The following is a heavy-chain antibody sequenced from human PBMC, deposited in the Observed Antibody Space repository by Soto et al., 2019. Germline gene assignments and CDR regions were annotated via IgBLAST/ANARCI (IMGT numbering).Heavy chain of an antibody. CDR3: ARGEAIGDDP. CDR1: GLTSSSYW. V-gene: IGHV3-7*01. CDR2: IKQDGSEK. D-gene: IGHD3-10*01. Sequence: EVQLVESGGGLAQPGGSLRLYCAASGLTSSSYWMTWVSQAPGKGLEWVANIKQDGSEKYYVDSVKGRFTISRDNAKNSLYLQMNNLRVEDTAVYYCARGEAIGDDPWGHGTLVTVSS. J-gene: IGHJ5*02.